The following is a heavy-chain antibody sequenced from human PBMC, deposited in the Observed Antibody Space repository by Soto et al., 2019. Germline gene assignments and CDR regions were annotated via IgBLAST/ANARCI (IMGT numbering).Heavy chain of an antibody. CDR2: ITPIFGRA. CDR3: AREYKLNDVRYGMDV. J-gene: IGHJ6*02. D-gene: IGHD1-20*01. CDR1: GGTFSSYA. V-gene: IGHV1-69*01. Sequence: QVQLVQSGAEVKKPGSSVKVSCKASGGTFSSYAISWVRQAPGQGLEWMGGITPIFGRANYAQKFQGRVTITAEESTSPAYMELSSLRSEDTAVYFCAREYKLNDVRYGMDVWGQGTTVTVSS.